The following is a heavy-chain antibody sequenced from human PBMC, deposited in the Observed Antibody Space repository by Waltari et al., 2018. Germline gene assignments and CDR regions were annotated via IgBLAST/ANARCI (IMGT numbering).Heavy chain of an antibody. J-gene: IGHJ6*02. CDR3: ALDTGALWMDV. Sequence: QVQLVQSGAEVKKPGASVKISCKTSEYTFTSSYIHWVRQAPGQGIEWMGILHPSRSSTISAQKFQGRVTMTRDTSTSTVYMELSSLRSEDTAVDYCALDTGALWMDVWGQGTTVTVSS. CDR2: LHPSRSST. D-gene: IGHD2-21*01. V-gene: IGHV1-46*01. CDR1: EYTFTSSY.